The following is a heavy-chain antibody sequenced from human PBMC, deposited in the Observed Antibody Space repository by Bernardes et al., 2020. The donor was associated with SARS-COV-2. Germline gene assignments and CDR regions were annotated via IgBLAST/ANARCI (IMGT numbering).Heavy chain of an antibody. CDR3: ARVWLWFGEPGISGFDY. J-gene: IGHJ4*02. Sequence: GGSLRLSCAASGFTFSSYSMNWVRQAPGKGLEWVSSISSSSSYIYYADSVKGRFTISRDNAKNSLYLQMNSLRAEDTAVYYCARVWLWFGEPGISGFDYWGQGTLVTVSS. CDR2: ISSSSSYI. V-gene: IGHV3-21*01. CDR1: GFTFSSYS. D-gene: IGHD3-10*01.